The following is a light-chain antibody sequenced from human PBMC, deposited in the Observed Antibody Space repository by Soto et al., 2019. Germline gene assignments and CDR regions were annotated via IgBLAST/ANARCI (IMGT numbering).Light chain of an antibody. CDR1: QDISNW. CDR2: VAS. V-gene: IGKV1-12*01. J-gene: IGKJ4*01. CDR3: QQANSFPLT. Sequence: DIQMTQSPSSVSASVGDRVTITCRASQDISNWLAWYQQAPGKAPKLLISVASSLQSGAPSRFSGSGSGTDFTLTISSLQPEDFGTYYCQQANSFPLTFGGGTKVDIK.